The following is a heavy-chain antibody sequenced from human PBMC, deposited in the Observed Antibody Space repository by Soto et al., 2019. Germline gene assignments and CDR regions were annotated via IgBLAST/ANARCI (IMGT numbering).Heavy chain of an antibody. V-gene: IGHV5-51*01. CDR3: ARHCHRVYYDNSDYYYYGMDV. J-gene: IGHJ6*02. CDR2: IYPGDSDT. Sequence: GESLKISCKGSGYSFTIYWIGWVRQMPGKGLEWMGIIYPGDSDTRYSPSFQGQVTISADKSISTAYLQWSSLKASDTAMYYCARHCHRVYYDNSDYYYYGMDVWGQGTTVTVSS. D-gene: IGHD3-22*01. CDR1: GYSFTIYW.